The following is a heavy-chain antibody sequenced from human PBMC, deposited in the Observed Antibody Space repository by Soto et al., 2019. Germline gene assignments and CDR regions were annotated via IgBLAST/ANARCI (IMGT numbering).Heavy chain of an antibody. J-gene: IGHJ6*02. Sequence: ASVKVSCKASGYTFTSYYMHWVRQAPGQGLEWMGIINPSGGSTSYAQKFQGRVTMTRDTSTSTVYMELSSLRAEDTAVYYCARGRHGYSYGYVRYGMDVWGQGTTVTVSS. CDR3: ARGRHGYSYGYVRYGMDV. CDR2: INPSGGST. D-gene: IGHD5-18*01. CDR1: GYTFTSYY. V-gene: IGHV1-46*01.